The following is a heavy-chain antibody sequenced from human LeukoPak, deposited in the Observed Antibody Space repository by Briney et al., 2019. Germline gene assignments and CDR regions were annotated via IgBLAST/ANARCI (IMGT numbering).Heavy chain of an antibody. Sequence: PGGSLRLSCAASGFTFSDYYMSWLRQAPGEGLEWVSYISSSGSTIYYADSVKGRFTISRDNAKNSLYLQMNSLRAEDTAVYYCARFRSSVSSGWYLYYYYMDVWGKGPTVTVSS. CDR3: ARFRSSVSSGWYLYYYYMDV. CDR1: GFTFSDYY. D-gene: IGHD6-19*01. V-gene: IGHV3-11*04. J-gene: IGHJ6*03. CDR2: ISSSGSTI.